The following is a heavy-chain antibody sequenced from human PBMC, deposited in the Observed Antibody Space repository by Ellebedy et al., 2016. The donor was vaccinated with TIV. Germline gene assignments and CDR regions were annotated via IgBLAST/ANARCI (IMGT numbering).Heavy chain of an antibody. Sequence: GGSLRLXCAASGFTFSSYGMHWVRQAPGKGLEWVAVIWYDGSNKYYADSVKGRFTISRDNSKNTLYLQMNSLRAEDTAVYYCARFRIGGHFDYWGQGTLVTVSS. J-gene: IGHJ4*02. V-gene: IGHV3-33*01. CDR3: ARFRIGGHFDY. CDR2: IWYDGSNK. CDR1: GFTFSSYG.